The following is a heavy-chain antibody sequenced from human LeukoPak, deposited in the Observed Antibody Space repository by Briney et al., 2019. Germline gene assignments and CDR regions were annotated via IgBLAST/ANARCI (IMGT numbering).Heavy chain of an antibody. V-gene: IGHV1-46*03. CDR3: AGGTRGVYGAGSHNDY. CDR2: INPSVGSA. CDR1: GYTFTSYY. D-gene: IGHD3-10*01. J-gene: IGHJ4*02. Sequence: ASVKVSCKASGYTFTSYYMHWVRQAPGQGREWMRIINPSVGSASYAQKFHGRVTLTRNTSIRTTYMQLSSVRSEARAGAYFAGGTRGVYGAGSHNDYWGQGTLVTVSS.